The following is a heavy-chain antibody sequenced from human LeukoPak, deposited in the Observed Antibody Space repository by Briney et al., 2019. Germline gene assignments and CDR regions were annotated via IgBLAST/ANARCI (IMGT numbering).Heavy chain of an antibody. CDR1: GYTFTGYY. CDR3: ARVLRGGDRFDP. J-gene: IGHJ5*02. CDR2: INPNSGDT. V-gene: IGHV1-8*02. D-gene: IGHD3-16*01. Sequence: ASVKVSCKASGYTFTGYYTHWVRQAPGQGLEWMGWINPNSGDTGYAQKFQGRVTMTRNTSIITAYMELSSLRSEDTAVYYCARVLRGGDRFDPWGQGTLVTVSS.